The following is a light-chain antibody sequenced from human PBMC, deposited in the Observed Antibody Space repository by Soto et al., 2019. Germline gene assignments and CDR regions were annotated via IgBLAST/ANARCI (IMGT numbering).Light chain of an antibody. Sequence: EVVLTQSPGTLSLSPGERATLPCRASQSLSSSKLVWYQQKPGQAPRLLIYGASSRATGIPDRFIGSGSGTAFTLTISRLEPDEVAVYYCQQYDSSPRTFGQGTKLEIK. CDR1: QSLSSSK. CDR2: GAS. V-gene: IGKV3-20*01. J-gene: IGKJ2*01. CDR3: QQYDSSPRT.